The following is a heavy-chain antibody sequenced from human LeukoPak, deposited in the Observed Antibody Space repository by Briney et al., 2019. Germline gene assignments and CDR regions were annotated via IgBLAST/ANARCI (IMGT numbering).Heavy chain of an antibody. CDR2: INHSGST. J-gene: IGHJ4*02. CDR3: ARGYSGYGVSY. CDR1: GGSFSGYY. V-gene: IGHV4-34*01. Sequence: SETLSLTCAVYGGSFSGYYWSWIRQPLGKGLEWIGEINHSGSTNYNPSLKSRVTISVDTSKNQFSLKLSSVTAADTAVYYCARGYSGYGVSYWGQGTLVTVSS. D-gene: IGHD5-12*01.